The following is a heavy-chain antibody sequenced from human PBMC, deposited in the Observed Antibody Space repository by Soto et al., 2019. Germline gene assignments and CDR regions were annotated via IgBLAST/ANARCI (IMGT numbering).Heavy chain of an antibody. Sequence: GGSLRLSCAASGFTFSDYAMSWVRQAPGKGLEWVSGISGGGGSTYYADSVKGRFTISRDNPKNTLYLQVNSLRADDTAVYHCAKDYYYYDSSGYSYVFDYRGQGTRVTVSS. CDR2: ISGGGGST. CDR1: GFTFSDYA. D-gene: IGHD3-22*01. V-gene: IGHV3-23*01. CDR3: AKDYYYYDSSGYSYVFDY. J-gene: IGHJ4*02.